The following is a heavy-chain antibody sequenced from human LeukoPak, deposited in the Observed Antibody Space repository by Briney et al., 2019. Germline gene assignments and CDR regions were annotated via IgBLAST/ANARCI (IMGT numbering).Heavy chain of an antibody. V-gene: IGHV3-23*02. CDR1: GFTFNDYA. CDR2: ISASGSKT. CDR3: AKGIYDYALDF. D-gene: IGHD4/OR15-4a*01. J-gene: IGHJ4*02. Sequence: PGGSLRLSCAASGFTFNDYAMTWVRQAPGKGLEWVSLISASGSKTYYGGSAKGRFIISRDNSKNTLNLQMTNLRAEDTALYYCAKGIYDYALDFWGQEALVTVSS.